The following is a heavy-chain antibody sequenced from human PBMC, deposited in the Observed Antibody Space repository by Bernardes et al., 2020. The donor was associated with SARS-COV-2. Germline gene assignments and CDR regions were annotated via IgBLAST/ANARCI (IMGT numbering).Heavy chain of an antibody. J-gene: IGHJ5*02. CDR2: INAGNGNT. D-gene: IGHD6-19*01. V-gene: IGHV1-3*01. CDR1: GYTFTSYA. CDR3: AREREGGTPGIAVAPKQYWFDP. Sequence: ASVKVSCKASGYTFTSYAMHWVRQAPGQRLEWMGWINAGNGNTKYSQKFQGRVTITRDTSASTAYMELSSLRSEDTAVYYCAREREGGTPGIAVAPKQYWFDPWGQGTLVTVSS.